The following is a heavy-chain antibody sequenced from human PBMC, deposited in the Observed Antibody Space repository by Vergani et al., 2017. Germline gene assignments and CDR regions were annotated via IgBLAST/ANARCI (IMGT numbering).Heavy chain of an antibody. D-gene: IGHD2-2*01. V-gene: IGHV3-9*01. J-gene: IGHJ4*02. CDR2: ISWNSGSI. CDR1: GFPFDDYA. Sequence: EVQLVESGGGLVQPGRSLRLSCAASGFPFDDYAMHCVRQAPGKGLEWVSGISWNSGSIGYADSVKGRLTISRDNAKNSLYLQMNSLRAEDTALYYCAKDSHCSSTSCYGGIDYWGQGTLVTVSS. CDR3: AKDSHCSSTSCYGGIDY.